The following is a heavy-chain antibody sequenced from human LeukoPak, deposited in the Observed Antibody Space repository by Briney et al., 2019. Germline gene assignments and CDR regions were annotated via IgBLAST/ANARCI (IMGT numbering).Heavy chain of an antibody. D-gene: IGHD1-14*01. V-gene: IGHV4-59*01. Sequence: PSETLSLTCTVSGGSISSYYWSWIREPPGTGLEWIGYIYYSGSTNYNPSLKSRVTISVDTSKNQFSLKLGSVTAADTAVYYCARGIPPEYYFDYWGQGTLVTVSS. J-gene: IGHJ4*02. CDR2: IYYSGST. CDR1: GGSISSYY. CDR3: ARGIPPEYYFDY.